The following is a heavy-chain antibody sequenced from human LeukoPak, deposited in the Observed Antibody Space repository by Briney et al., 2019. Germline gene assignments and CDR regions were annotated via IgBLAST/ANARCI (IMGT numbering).Heavy chain of an antibody. J-gene: IGHJ4*02. CDR2: IYYSGST. CDR3: ARYSSFPDDY. D-gene: IGHD6-6*01. V-gene: IGHV4-39*01. Sequence: PSETLSLTCTVSGGSISSSSYYWGWIRQPPGKGLEWIGSIYYSGSTYYNPSLKSRVTISVDTSKNQFSLKLSSVTAADTAVYYCARYSSFPDDYWGQGTLVTVSS. CDR1: GGSISSSSYY.